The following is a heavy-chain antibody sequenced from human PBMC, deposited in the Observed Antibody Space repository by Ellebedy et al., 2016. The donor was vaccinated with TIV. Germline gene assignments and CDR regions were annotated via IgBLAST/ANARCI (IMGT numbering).Heavy chain of an antibody. D-gene: IGHD1-14*01. CDR1: GGSISSYY. CDR2: IYYSGST. J-gene: IGHJ5*02. Sequence: SETLSLXXTVSGGSISSYYWSWIRQPPGKGLEWIGYIYYSGSTNYNPSLKSRVTISVDTSKNQFSLKLSSVTAADTAVYYCARVRPGPKPHPPRANWFDPWGQGTLVTVSS. V-gene: IGHV4-59*01. CDR3: ARVRPGPKPHPPRANWFDP.